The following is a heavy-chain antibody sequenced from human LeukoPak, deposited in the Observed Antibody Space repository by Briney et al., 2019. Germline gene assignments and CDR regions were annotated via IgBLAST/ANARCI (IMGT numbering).Heavy chain of an antibody. CDR2: IWYDGSNK. D-gene: IGHD2-21*02. Sequence: PGGSLRLSCAASGFTFSSYGMHWVRQAPGKGLEWVVVIWYDGSNKYYADSVKGRFTISRDNSKNTLYLQMNSLRAEDTAVYYCAKGGGDDTYFDYWGQGTLVTVSS. V-gene: IGHV3-33*06. CDR1: GFTFSSYG. CDR3: AKGGGDDTYFDY. J-gene: IGHJ4*02.